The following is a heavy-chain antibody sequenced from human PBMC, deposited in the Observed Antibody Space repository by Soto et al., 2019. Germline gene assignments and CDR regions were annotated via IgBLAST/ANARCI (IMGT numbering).Heavy chain of an antibody. CDR3: VRTAREGAVAPHWFDR. V-gene: IGHV4-30-4*01. Sequence: SETLSLTCTVSGASIRSTDYYWSWIRQAPGKGLEWVGYVYYTGSTYYNPSLMSRLTISVDTSKNQFSLKLTSVTAAETDVYYCVRTAREGAVAPHWFDRWGQGTQVTVSS. CDR1: GASIRSTDYY. J-gene: IGHJ5*02. CDR2: VYYTGST. D-gene: IGHD2-21*02.